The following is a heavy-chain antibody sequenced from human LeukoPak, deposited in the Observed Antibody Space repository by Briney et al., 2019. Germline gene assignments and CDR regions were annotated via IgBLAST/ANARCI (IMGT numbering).Heavy chain of an antibody. CDR2: IYTSGST. CDR1: GGSISSGSYY. Sequence: SETLSLTCTVSGGSISSGSYYWSWIRQPAGKGLEWIGRIYTSGSTNYNPSLKSRVTISVDTSKNQFSLKLGSVTAADTAVYYCARCDAGGLSFDYWGQGTLVTVSS. D-gene: IGHD2-21*02. J-gene: IGHJ4*02. V-gene: IGHV4-61*02. CDR3: ARCDAGGLSFDY.